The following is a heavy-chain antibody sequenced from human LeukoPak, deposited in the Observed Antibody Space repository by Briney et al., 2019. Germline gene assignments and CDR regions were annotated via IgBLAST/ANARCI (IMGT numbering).Heavy chain of an antibody. V-gene: IGHV4-59*11. J-gene: IGHJ1*01. CDR1: GGSISNHY. Sequence: SETLSLTCTVSGGSISNHYWSWIRQPPGKGLEWIGYIYSSGSTNCNPSLKSRVTISVDTSKNQFSLKLSSVTTADTAVYYCARGPWTEYFQYWGQGTLVTVSS. CDR3: ARGPWTEYFQY. CDR2: IYSSGST.